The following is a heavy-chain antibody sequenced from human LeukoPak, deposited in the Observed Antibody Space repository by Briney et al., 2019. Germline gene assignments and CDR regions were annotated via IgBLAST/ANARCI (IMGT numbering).Heavy chain of an antibody. CDR2: IYYSGST. V-gene: IGHV4-31*03. CDR3: ARSQRITMIVVPGWLDP. J-gene: IGHJ5*02. D-gene: IGHD3-22*01. Sequence: SETLSLTCTVSGGSICSGGYYWSWIRQHPGKGLEWIGYIYYSGSTYYNPSLKSRVTISVDTSKNQFSLKLSSVTAADTAVYYCARSQRITMIVVPGWLDPWGQGTLVTVSS. CDR1: GGSICSGGYY.